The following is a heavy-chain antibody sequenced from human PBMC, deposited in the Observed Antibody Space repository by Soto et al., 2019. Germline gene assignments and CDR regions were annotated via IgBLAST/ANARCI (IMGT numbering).Heavy chain of an antibody. V-gene: IGHV4-61*01. D-gene: IGHD6-13*01. CDR1: GGSVSSGIYY. Sequence: LSLTCTVSGGSVSSGIYYWSWIRQPPGKGLEWIGYIDNSGSTNYNPSLKSRVTISVDTSKNQFSLKLSSVTAADTAVYYCARGLAAGIFDYWGQGTLVTVSS. J-gene: IGHJ4*02. CDR3: ARGLAAGIFDY. CDR2: IDNSGST.